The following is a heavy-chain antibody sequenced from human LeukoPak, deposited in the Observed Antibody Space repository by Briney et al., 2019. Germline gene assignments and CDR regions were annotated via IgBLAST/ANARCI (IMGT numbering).Heavy chain of an antibody. J-gene: IGHJ4*02. Sequence: AGVSVSCVASGYPFPRYYMLWVRDPPAGGGEWVGIINLRGGSTGYGQKFQGRVTMTRDPSTGTVYMGLRSLRSEDTAVYFCARVHRRAGPVDYWGEGGLVGVS. V-gene: IGHV1-46*01. D-gene: IGHD6-19*01. CDR2: INLRGGST. CDR1: GYPFPRYY. CDR3: ARVHRRAGPVDY.